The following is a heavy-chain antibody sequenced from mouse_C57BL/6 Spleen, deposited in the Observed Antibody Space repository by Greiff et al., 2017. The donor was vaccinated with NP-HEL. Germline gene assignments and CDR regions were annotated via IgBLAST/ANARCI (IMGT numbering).Heavy chain of an antibody. CDR1: GYTFTDYE. V-gene: IGHV1-15*01. J-gene: IGHJ2*01. CDR3: TGSTMITTGYYFDY. Sequence: QVQLQQSGAELVRPGASVTLSCKASGYTFTDYEMHWVKQTPVHGLEWIGAIDPETGGTAYNQKFKGKAILTADKSSSTAYMELRSLTSEDSAVYYCTGSTMITTGYYFDYWGQGTTLTVSS. D-gene: IGHD2-4*01. CDR2: IDPETGGT.